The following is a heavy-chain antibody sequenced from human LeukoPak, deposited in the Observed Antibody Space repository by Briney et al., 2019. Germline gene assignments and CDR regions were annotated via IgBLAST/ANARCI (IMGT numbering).Heavy chain of an antibody. V-gene: IGHV4-59*05. CDR1: GGSISSYY. J-gene: IGHJ4*02. D-gene: IGHD3-3*01. CDR2: IYYSGST. CDR3: ARLFWSGYSYYLDY. Sequence: SETLSLTCTVSGGSISSYYWSWIRQPPGKGLEWIGSIYYSGSTYYNPSLKSRVTISVDTSKNQFSLKLSSVTAADTAVYYCARLFWSGYSYYLDYWGQGTLVTVSS.